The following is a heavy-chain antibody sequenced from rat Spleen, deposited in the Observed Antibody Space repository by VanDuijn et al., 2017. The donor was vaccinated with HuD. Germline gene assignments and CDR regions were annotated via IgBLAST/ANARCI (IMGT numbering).Heavy chain of an antibody. V-gene: IGHV5-29*01. D-gene: IGHD5-1*01. CDR1: GFTFSNYG. CDR2: IKYDGSST. J-gene: IGHJ1*01. Sequence: EVQLVESGGGLVQPGRSLKLSCAASGFTFSNYGMAWVRQAPTTGLEWVATIKYDGSSTYHRDSVKGRFTISRDNAKSTLYLQMDSLRSEDTATYYCARHPQLGVFWYFDFWGPGTMVTVSS. CDR3: ARHPQLGVFWYFDF.